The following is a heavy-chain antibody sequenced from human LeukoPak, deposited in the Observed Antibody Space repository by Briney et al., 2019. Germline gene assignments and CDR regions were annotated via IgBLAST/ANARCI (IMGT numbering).Heavy chain of an antibody. J-gene: IGHJ4*02. CDR3: ARGARPPPMTGIQLWFGY. CDR2: INPNSGGT. V-gene: IGHV1-2*04. CDR1: GYTFTGYY. D-gene: IGHD5-18*01. Sequence: ASVKVSCKASGYTFTGYYMHWVRQAPGQGLEWMGWINPNSGGTNYAQKFQGWVTMTRDTSISTAYMELRSLRSDDTAVYYCARGARPPPMTGIQLWFGYWGQGTLVTVSS.